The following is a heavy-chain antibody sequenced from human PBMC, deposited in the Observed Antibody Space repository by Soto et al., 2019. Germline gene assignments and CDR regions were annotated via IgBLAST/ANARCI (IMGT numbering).Heavy chain of an antibody. CDR3: SKDRGIIVKAGDAFDV. D-gene: IGHD3-16*02. CDR2: ISDSGDRT. CDR1: GFTLSMSA. Sequence: EVQLMESGGGLVQPGGSLRLSCASSGFTLSMSAVNWVRQAPGKGLELVSYISDSGDRTYYADSVKGWFSISRDRSKNTVSLQMDSLRAEVTAVYYCSKDRGIIVKAGDAFDVWGQGTKVTVSS. J-gene: IGHJ3*01. V-gene: IGHV3-23*01.